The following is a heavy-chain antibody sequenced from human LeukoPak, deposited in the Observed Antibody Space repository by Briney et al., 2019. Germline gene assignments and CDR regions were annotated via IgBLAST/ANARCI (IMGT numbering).Heavy chain of an antibody. V-gene: IGHV3-7*03. CDR1: GFSFSYYW. Sequence: GGSLRLSCGASGFSFSYYWMSWARQAPGKVLEWVARVKGDGSEKSYVDSVKGRFTISRGNAKNSLFPQMDNLRADDTAVYYCARGGSVMFDQWGQGTQVTVSS. J-gene: IGHJ4*02. D-gene: IGHD2-21*01. CDR2: VKGDGSEK. CDR3: ARGGSVMFDQ.